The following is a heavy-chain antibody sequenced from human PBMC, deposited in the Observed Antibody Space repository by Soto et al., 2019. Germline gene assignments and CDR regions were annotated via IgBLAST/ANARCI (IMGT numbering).Heavy chain of an antibody. CDR3: ARDKITGLFDY. J-gene: IGHJ4*02. Sequence: QVQLQQWCAVLLKPSETLSLTCAVYGGSFSGYYWTWIRQPPGTGLEWIGEINHSGSTNYNPSLKSRVTISVDTSKNQFSLKLTSVTAADTAVYYCARDKITGLFDYWGQGTLVTVSS. CDR2: INHSGST. CDR1: GGSFSGYY. D-gene: IGHD2-8*02. V-gene: IGHV4-34*01.